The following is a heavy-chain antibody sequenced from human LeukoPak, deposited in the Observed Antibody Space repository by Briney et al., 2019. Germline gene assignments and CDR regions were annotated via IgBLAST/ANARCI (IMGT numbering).Heavy chain of an antibody. CDR2: INHSGST. CDR3: ARDDFWSRPGDV. D-gene: IGHD3-3*01. V-gene: IGHV4-34*01. CDR1: GGSFSGYY. J-gene: IGHJ6*04. Sequence: PSETLSLTCAVYGGSFSGYYWSWIRQPPGKGLEWTGEINHSGSTSYNPSLKSRVTISVDTSKNQFSLKLSSVTAADTAVYYCARDDFWSRPGDVWGKGTTVTVSS.